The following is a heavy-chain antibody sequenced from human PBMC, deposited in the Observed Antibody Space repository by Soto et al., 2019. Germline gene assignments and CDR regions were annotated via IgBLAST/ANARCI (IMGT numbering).Heavy chain of an antibody. J-gene: IGHJ6*02. CDR1: AFTFTNFA. CDR3: ARDLGYYDSSGYFDGMDV. D-gene: IGHD3-22*01. Sequence: GGSLRLSCAASAFTFTNFAMTWVRQTPGKGLEWVSSISSDGNYIYYADSVKGRFTISRDNSKNTLYLQMNSLRAEDTAVYYCARDLGYYDSSGYFDGMDVWGQGTTVTVSS. CDR2: ISSDGNYI. V-gene: IGHV3-21*04.